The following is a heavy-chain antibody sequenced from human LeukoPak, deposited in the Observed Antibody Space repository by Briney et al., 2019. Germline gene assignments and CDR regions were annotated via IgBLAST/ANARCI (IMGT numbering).Heavy chain of an antibody. CDR2: VFYSGNT. D-gene: IGHD3-3*01. V-gene: IGHV4-39*01. CDR1: GGSVSSSVSY. Sequence: SETLSLTCTVSGGSVSSSVSYWGWLRQPPGKGLEWIGTVFYSGNTYYNPSLKSRVTISVDRSKNQFFLSLYFVTAADTAMYYCARPSGSPYWYFDLWGRGMLVTVSP. CDR3: ARPSGSPYWYFDL. J-gene: IGHJ2*01.